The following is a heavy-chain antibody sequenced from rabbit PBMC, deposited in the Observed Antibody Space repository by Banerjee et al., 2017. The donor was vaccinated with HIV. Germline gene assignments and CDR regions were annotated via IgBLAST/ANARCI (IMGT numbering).Heavy chain of an antibody. J-gene: IGHJ6*01. CDR2: IYTSNGDT. Sequence: QEQLEESGGDLVKPEGSLTLTCTASGFSFSSRYWICWVRQAPGKGLEWIGCIYTSNGDTYYASWAKGRFTISKTSSTTVTLQMTSLTAADTATYFCARGGGDNGVGCDLWGPGTLVTVS. CDR1: GFSFSSRYW. CDR3: ARGGGDNGVGCDL. V-gene: IGHV1S45*01. D-gene: IGHD2-1*01.